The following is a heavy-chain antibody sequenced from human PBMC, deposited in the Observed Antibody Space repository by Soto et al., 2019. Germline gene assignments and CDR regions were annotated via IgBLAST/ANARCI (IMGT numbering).Heavy chain of an antibody. V-gene: IGHV1-69*02. Sequence: QVQLVQSGAEVRKPGSSVKVSCKASGDTFNSYTFSWVRQAPGQGLEWMGRFIPIVDLTNYAQSLQGRATITADKYTSTVYMELYSLRSDDTAMYYCAVHRVNQSTSWIHFWGQGTLVTVSS. CDR1: GDTFNSYT. J-gene: IGHJ4*02. CDR3: AVHRVNQSTSWIHF. CDR2: FIPIVDLT. D-gene: IGHD2-2*01.